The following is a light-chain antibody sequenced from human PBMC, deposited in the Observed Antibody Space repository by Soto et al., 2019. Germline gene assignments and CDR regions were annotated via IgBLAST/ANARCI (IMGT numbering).Light chain of an antibody. Sequence: AIRMTQSPSSFSASTGDRVTITCRASQGISSDLAWYQQKAGKAPKLLIYAASTLQSGVPSRFSGSGSGTDFTLSISYLQSEDSATYYCQQYYSYPPYTFGQGTKVEIK. CDR2: AAS. V-gene: IGKV1-8*01. CDR1: QGISSD. CDR3: QQYYSYPPYT. J-gene: IGKJ1*01.